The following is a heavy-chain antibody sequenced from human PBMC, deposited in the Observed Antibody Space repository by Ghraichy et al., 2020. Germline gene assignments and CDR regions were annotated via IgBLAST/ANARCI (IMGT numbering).Heavy chain of an antibody. Sequence: GGSLRLSCAASGFSFSTYWMTWVRQAPGKGLEWVANIKEDGSETYYVDSVKARFTISRDNANSSVYLQMNSLRAEDTAVYSCVRDRAVLTPNLYFEYWGQGTQVTVSS. CDR3: VRDRAVLTPNLYFEY. CDR2: IKEDGSET. J-gene: IGHJ4*02. V-gene: IGHV3-7*01. D-gene: IGHD4-23*01. CDR1: GFSFSTYW.